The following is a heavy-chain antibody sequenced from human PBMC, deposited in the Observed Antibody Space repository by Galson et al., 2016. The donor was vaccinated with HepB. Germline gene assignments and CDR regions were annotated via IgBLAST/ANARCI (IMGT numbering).Heavy chain of an antibody. CDR1: GESMRGYY. CDR3: AREGSTRNYFDP. CDR2: INQSGDT. J-gene: IGHJ5*02. D-gene: IGHD1-7*01. Sequence: SETLSLTCAVYGESMRGYYWSWIRQPPGKGLEWIGEINQSGDTIYNKSLKNRVTVSIDTSKNELSLKMSSVTAADTAVYYCAREGSTRNYFDPWGQGTLVIVSS. V-gene: IGHV4-34*01.